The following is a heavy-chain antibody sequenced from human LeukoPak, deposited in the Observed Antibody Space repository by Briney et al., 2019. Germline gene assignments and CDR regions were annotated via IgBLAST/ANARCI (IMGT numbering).Heavy chain of an antibody. CDR1: GFTFSSYW. CDR3: ARVRDDYTYFDC. Sequence: ARSLRLSCAASGFTFSSYWMHWVRQAPGKGLMWVSRINSDGSRTTYADSVRGHFPISSDNATSTLYLQMNSLRAEGTAVYYCARVRDDYTYFDCWGQGTLVSVSS. V-gene: IGHV3-74*01. D-gene: IGHD4-11*01. J-gene: IGHJ4*02. CDR2: INSDGSRT.